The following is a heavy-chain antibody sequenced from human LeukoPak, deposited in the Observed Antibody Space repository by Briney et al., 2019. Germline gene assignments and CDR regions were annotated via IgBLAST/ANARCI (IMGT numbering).Heavy chain of an antibody. CDR3: ARKENVYYYFDY. D-gene: IGHD3-10*01. J-gene: IGHJ4*02. Sequence: SDTLSLTCAVSGYSITSSSWWGWIRQPPGKGLEWIGYIYHSGTTYYNPSLQSRVTMSVDTSKNQFSLKLSSVTAVDTAVYYCARKENVYYYFDYWGQGTLVTISS. V-gene: IGHV4-28*01. CDR1: GYSITSSSW. CDR2: IYHSGTT.